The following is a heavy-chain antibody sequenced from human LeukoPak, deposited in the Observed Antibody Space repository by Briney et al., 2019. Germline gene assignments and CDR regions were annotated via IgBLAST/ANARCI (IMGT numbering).Heavy chain of an antibody. D-gene: IGHD4-17*01. CDR1: GYSFTSYW. J-gene: IGHJ4*02. CDR2: IDPSDSYT. CDR3: ARHDYGDLPFFDY. V-gene: IGHV5-10-1*01. Sequence: GESLRISCKGSGYSFTSYWISWVRQMPGKGLEWMGRIDPSDSYTNYSPSFQGHVTISADKSISTAYLQWSSLKASDTAMYCCARHDYGDLPFFDYWGQGTLVTVSS.